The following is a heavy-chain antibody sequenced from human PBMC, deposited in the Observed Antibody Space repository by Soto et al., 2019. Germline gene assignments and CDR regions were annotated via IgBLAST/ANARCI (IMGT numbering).Heavy chain of an antibody. D-gene: IGHD3-3*01. J-gene: IGHJ2*01. CDR2: IAADGLAQ. CDR1: GFTYSTFG. Sequence: QVQLVESGGGVVQPGRSLRLSCAASGFTYSTFGMHWVRQAPGKGLEWVAVIAADGLAQYYADSVKGRFTISRDNSENTLFLQMNNLGAEDTAVYYCAKEFFSPQAYWFFVLWGRGTLVTVSS. V-gene: IGHV3-30*18. CDR3: AKEFFSPQAYWFFVL.